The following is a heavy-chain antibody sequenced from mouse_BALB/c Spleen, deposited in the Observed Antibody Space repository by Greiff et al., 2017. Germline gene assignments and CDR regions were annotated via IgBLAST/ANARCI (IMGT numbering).Heavy chain of an antibody. V-gene: IGHV1-14*01. CDR1: GYTFTSYV. J-gene: IGHJ3*01. CDR2: INPYNDGT. CDR3: ANQFAY. Sequence: VQLKESGPELVKPGASVKMSCKASGYTFTSYVMHWVKQKPGQCLEWIGYINPYNDGTKYNEKFKGKATLTSDKSSSTAYMELSSLTSEDSAVYYCANQFAYWGQGTLVTVSA.